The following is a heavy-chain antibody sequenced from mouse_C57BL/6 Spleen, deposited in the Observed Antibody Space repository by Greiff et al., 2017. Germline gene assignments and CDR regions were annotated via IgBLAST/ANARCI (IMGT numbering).Heavy chain of an antibody. J-gene: IGHJ2*01. Sequence: EVQVVESGPGMVKPSQSLSLTCTVTGYSITSGYDWHWIRHFPGNKLEWMGYISYSGSTNYNPSLKSRISITHDTSKNHFFLKLNSVTTEDTATYYCARALLSNYFDYWGQGTTLTVSS. V-gene: IGHV3-1*01. CDR3: ARALLSNYFDY. D-gene: IGHD2-1*01. CDR2: ISYSGST. CDR1: GYSITSGYD.